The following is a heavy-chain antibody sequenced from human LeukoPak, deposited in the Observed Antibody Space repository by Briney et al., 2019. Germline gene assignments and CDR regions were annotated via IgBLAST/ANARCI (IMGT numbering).Heavy chain of an antibody. D-gene: IGHD1-26*01. CDR1: GYSFTDYW. CDR2: IYTGDYET. J-gene: IGHJ3*02. V-gene: IGHV5-51*01. Sequence: HGESLKISFQGSGYSFTDYWGGGVRQIPGKGLEWMGIIYTGDYETRYRPSCQRHDTMSADKSITTAYLQWSSMKASDTAMYYCARVDSGGYLLAFDSWGQGRMVTVSS. CDR3: ARVDSGGYLLAFDS.